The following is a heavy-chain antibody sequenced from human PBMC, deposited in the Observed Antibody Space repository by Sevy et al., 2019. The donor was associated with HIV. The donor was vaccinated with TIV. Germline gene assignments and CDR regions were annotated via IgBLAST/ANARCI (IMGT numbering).Heavy chain of an antibody. V-gene: IGHV3-64D*06. CDR1: GFSFSNSA. J-gene: IGHJ6*02. CDR3: VKDPDYNFWRGDYGMAV. CDR2: ISSDGVST. D-gene: IGHD3-3*01. Sequence: GGSLRLSCSGSGFSFSNSAMNWVRQTPGKGLKYVSAISSDGVSTYYTDSVRGRFTFSRDNSNNTLYLQMSSLRVEDTAVYYCVKDPDYNFWRGDYGMAVWGQGTTVTVSS.